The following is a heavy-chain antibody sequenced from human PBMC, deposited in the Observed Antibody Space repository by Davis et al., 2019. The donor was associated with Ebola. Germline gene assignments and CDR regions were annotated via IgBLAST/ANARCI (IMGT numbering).Heavy chain of an antibody. CDR3: ARGGYYDSSGYSHDAFDI. CDR1: GFIFRSYS. D-gene: IGHD3-22*01. V-gene: IGHV3-21*01. CDR2: ISSRSYYI. J-gene: IGHJ3*02. Sequence: LSLTCAASGFIFRSYSMNWVRQAPGKGLEWVSSISSRSYYIYYSDSLKGRFTISRDNARNSVYLQVNSLRAEDTAVYYCARGGYYDSSGYSHDAFDIWGQGTMVTVSS.